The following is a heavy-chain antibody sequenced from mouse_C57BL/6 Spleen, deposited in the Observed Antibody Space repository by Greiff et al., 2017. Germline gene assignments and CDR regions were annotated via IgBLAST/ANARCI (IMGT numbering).Heavy chain of an antibody. V-gene: IGHV1-76*01. J-gene: IGHJ3*01. D-gene: IGHD3-1*01. CDR1: GYTFTDYY. Sequence: QVQLQQSGAELVRPGASVKLSCKASGYTFTDYYINWVKQRPGQGLEWIARIYPGSGNTYYNEKFKGKATLTAEKSSSTAYMQLSSLTSEDSAVYFCARSGGGTPFAYWGQGTLVTVSA. CDR2: IYPGSGNT. CDR3: ARSGGGTPFAY.